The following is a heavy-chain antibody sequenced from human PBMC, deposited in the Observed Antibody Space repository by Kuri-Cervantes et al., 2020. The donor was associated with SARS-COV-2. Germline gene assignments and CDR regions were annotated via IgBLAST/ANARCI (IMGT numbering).Heavy chain of an antibody. CDR3: ARDGAARRLYMDV. Sequence: GGSLRLSCAASGFTFSSYAMSWVRQAPGKGLEWVSSLSSSSSYIYYADSVKGRFTISRGDTKNSLYLQMNSLRAEDTAVYYCARDGAARRLYMDVWGKGTTVTVSS. J-gene: IGHJ6*03. CDR2: LSSSSSYI. CDR1: GFTFSSYA. V-gene: IGHV3-21*01. D-gene: IGHD6-6*01.